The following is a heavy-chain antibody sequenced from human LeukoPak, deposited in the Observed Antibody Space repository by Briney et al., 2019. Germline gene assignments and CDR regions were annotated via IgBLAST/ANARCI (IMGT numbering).Heavy chain of an antibody. CDR3: ARARYYYYYYMDV. V-gene: IGHV4-59*01. CDR1: GGSISSYY. CDR2: IYYSGST. Sequence: NTSETLSLTCTVSGGSISSYYWSWIRQPPGKGLEWIGYIYYSGSTNYNPSLKSRVTISVDTSKNQFSLKLSSVTAADTAVYYCARARYYYYYYMDVWGKGTTVTVSS. J-gene: IGHJ6*03. D-gene: IGHD1-14*01.